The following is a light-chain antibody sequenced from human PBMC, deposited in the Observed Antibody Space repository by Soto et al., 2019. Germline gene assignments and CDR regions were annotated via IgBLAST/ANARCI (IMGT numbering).Light chain of an antibody. CDR2: AAS. J-gene: IGKJ4*01. Sequence: IQLTQSPSSLSASVGDRVTITCRASQGISSSLSWYQQKPGKAPNLLIYAASTLQSGVPSRFSGSGSGTDFTLTINSLQPEDFATYYCQQLNSYPLTSGGGTKV. V-gene: IGKV1-9*01. CDR3: QQLNSYPLT. CDR1: QGISSS.